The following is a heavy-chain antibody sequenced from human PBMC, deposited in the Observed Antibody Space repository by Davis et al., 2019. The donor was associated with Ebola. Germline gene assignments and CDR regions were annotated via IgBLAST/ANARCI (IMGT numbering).Heavy chain of an antibody. D-gene: IGHD3-22*01. Sequence: GESLKISCKGSGYTFIGYGIGWVRQMPGKGLEWMGIIYPGDSDTRYSPSFQGQVTMSVDKSISTAFLQWSSLEASDTAMYYCARRYSSSPGDFDSWGQGTLVTVSS. J-gene: IGHJ4*02. CDR2: IYPGDSDT. CDR3: ARRYSSSPGDFDS. V-gene: IGHV5-51*01. CDR1: GYTFIGYG.